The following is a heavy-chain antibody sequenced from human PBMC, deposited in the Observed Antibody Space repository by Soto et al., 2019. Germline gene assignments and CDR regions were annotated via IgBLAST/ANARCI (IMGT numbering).Heavy chain of an antibody. V-gene: IGHV3-23*01. CDR1: GFTFSSYA. CDR2: ISASGGSP. CDR3: AKTHGQPY. D-gene: IGHD5-18*01. J-gene: IGHJ4*02. Sequence: GGSLRLSCAASGFTFSSYAMSWVRQAPGKGLEWVSGISASGGSPGHADSVKGRFTISRDNSNNTLYLQMNSLRAEDTAIYYCAKTHGQPYWGQGTLVTVSS.